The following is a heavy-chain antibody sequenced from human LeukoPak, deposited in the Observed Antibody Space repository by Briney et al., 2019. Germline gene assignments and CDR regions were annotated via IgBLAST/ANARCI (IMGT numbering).Heavy chain of an antibody. J-gene: IGHJ3*02. CDR3: ASSMITFGGVIAHDAFDI. V-gene: IGHV3-66*01. CDR1: GFTVSSNY. Sequence: GGSLRLSCAASGFTVSSNYMSWVRQAPGKGLEWVSVIYSGGSTYYADSVKGRFTISRDNSKNTLYLQMNSLRAEDTAVYYCASSMITFGGVIAHDAFDIWGQGTMVTVSS. CDR2: IYSGGST. D-gene: IGHD3-16*02.